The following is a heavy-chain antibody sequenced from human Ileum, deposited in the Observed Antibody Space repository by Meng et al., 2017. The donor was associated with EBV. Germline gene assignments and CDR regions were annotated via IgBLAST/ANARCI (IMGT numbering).Heavy chain of an antibody. Sequence: RRLEEGAELGQPADTLSLTCMASCGSLDNSGYALGRIHQPPGKRLECIGSIYSRGRNDHNPSLKSRATIAVDTSKSRFSLKLSSVNAADTAVYFWSRDGGGRYAIAAHPYFDNWGQGALVTVSS. V-gene: IGHV4-39*02. J-gene: IGHJ4*02. D-gene: IGHD3-16*01. CDR1: CGSLDNSGYA. CDR2: IYSRGRN. CDR3: SRDGGGRYAIAAHPYFDN.